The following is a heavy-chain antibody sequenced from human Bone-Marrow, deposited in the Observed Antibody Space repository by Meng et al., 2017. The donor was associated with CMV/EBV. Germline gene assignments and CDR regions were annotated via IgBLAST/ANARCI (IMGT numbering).Heavy chain of an antibody. Sequence: TVSSGSISSGGYYWSWVRQHPGKSHGWIGYIYYSGSTCYNPSLESRVTISVDTSKNRFSLKLGSVTAADTAVYYCARETELGEGWFDPWGQGTLVTVSS. CDR3: ARETELGEGWFDP. CDR2: IYYSGST. D-gene: IGHD6-6*01. CDR1: SGSISSGGYY. J-gene: IGHJ5*02. V-gene: IGHV4-31*02.